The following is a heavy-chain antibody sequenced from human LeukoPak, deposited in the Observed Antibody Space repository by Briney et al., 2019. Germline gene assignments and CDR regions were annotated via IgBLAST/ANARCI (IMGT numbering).Heavy chain of an antibody. CDR3: AKDTWGELSATSRIFDY. CDR2: ISWNSGSI. V-gene: IGHV3-9*03. CDR1: GFTFDDYA. D-gene: IGHD3-16*02. J-gene: IGHJ4*02. Sequence: PGRSLRLSCAASGFTFDDYAMHWVRQAPGKGLEWVSGISWNSGSIGYADSVKGRFTISRDNAKNSLYLQMNSLRAEDMALYYCAKDTWGELSATSRIFDYWGQGTLVTVSS.